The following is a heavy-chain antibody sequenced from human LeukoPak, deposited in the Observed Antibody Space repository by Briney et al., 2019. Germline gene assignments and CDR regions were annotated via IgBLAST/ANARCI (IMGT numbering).Heavy chain of an antibody. D-gene: IGHD4-17*01. V-gene: IGHV3-74*01. Sequence: GGSLRLSCAASGFTFSSYWMHWVRQAPGKGLVWVSRINSDGSSTSYADSVKGRFTISRDNAKNTLYLQMNSLRAEDTAVYYCATSGYGDHPDFDYWGQGTLVTVSS. J-gene: IGHJ4*02. CDR1: GFTFSSYW. CDR3: ATSGYGDHPDFDY. CDR2: INSDGSST.